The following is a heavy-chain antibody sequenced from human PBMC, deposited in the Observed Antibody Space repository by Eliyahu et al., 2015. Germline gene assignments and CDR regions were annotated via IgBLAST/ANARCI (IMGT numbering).Heavy chain of an antibody. V-gene: IGHV4-34*01. Sequence: QVQLQQWGAGLLKPSETLSLTCAVYGDSFSGYFWNWVRRAPGTGLEWIGXSTHSETTXYNPSLKSRIIISVDTSKNQFSLKMTSLTAADTAVYYCARGLNRGVPLGRAGYNDLGHFHFDYWGQGTLVSVSS. CDR3: ARGLNRGVPLGRAGYNDLGHFHFDY. CDR2: STHSETT. CDR1: GDSFSGYF. J-gene: IGHJ4*02. D-gene: IGHD5-24*01.